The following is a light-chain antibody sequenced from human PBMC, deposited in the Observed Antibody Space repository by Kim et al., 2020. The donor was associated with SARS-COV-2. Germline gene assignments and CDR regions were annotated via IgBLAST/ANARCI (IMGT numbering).Light chain of an antibody. CDR3: QQYDNLPPGIT. CDR2: DAS. V-gene: IGKV1-33*01. Sequence: DIQMTQSPSSLSASVGDRVTITCQASQDISNYLNWYQQKPGKAPKLLIYDASNLETGVPSRFSGSGYGTDFTFTISSLQPEDIATYYCQQYDNLPPGITFGQGTRLEIK. J-gene: IGKJ5*01. CDR1: QDISNY.